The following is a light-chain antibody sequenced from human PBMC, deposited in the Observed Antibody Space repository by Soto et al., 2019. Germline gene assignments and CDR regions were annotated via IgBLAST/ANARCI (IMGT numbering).Light chain of an antibody. J-gene: IGKJ5*01. CDR3: QQYGSSPPIT. Sequence: DIVMTQSPAPLSVSPGERATLSCTASQSVSSNLAWYQQQPGQAPRLLIYGASSRATGIPDRFSGSGSGTDFTPTISKLEPEDFAVYYCQQYGSSPPITLGQGTRLEIK. CDR2: GAS. CDR1: QSVSSN. V-gene: IGKV3-20*01.